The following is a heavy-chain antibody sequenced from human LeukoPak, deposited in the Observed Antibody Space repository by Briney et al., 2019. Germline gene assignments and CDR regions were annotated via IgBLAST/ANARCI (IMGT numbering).Heavy chain of an antibody. J-gene: IGHJ6*03. CDR3: ARGYYGSGSHCCHMDV. Sequence: PSQTLSLTCAVYVGSFSGYYWSWIRQPPGKGLEWIGEINHSGSTNYNSSLKSRVTISVDTSKNQFSLKLSSVTAADTAVYYCARGYYGSGSHCCHMDVWGKGTTITVS. CDR2: INHSGST. D-gene: IGHD3-10*01. V-gene: IGHV4-34*01. CDR1: VGSFSGYY.